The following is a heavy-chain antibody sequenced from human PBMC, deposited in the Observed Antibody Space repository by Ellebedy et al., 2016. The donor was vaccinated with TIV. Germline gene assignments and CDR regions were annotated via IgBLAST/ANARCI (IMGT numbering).Heavy chain of an antibody. D-gene: IGHD4-23*01. V-gene: IGHV3-23*01. CDR1: GLTFSSHA. Sequence: PGGSLRLSCAASGLTFSSHAMSWVRQAPGKGLEWVSSITESGGNTYYADSVKGRFTISRANSKDTLYLQMNSLRGEDKAIYYCARDPVGVGPAFDVWGQGTMVTVSS. CDR3: ARDPVGVGPAFDV. CDR2: ITESGGNT. J-gene: IGHJ3*01.